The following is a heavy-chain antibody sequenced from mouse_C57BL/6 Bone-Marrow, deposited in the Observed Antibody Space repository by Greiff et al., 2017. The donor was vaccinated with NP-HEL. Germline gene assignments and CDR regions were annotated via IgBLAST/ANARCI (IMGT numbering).Heavy chain of an antibody. CDR3: VGDYYYALDY. CDR2: ISAGSRAI. Sequence: EVKVVESGGGLVQPGGSRKLSCAASGFTFSNFGMHWVRQAPEKGLEWVAYISAGSRAIYYADTVKGRFTISRDNPKNTLFLQMTSLRSEDTAMFYCVGDYYYALDYWGQGTSVPVSS. J-gene: IGHJ4*01. CDR1: GFTFSNFG. V-gene: IGHV5-17*02.